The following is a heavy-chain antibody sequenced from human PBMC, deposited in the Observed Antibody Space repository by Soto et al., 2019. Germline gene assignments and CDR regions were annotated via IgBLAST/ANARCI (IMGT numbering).Heavy chain of an antibody. V-gene: IGHV3-7*03. J-gene: IGHJ4*01. CDR3: AIGDSFDF. Sequence: GGSLRLSCAASGFTFSDSWMSWVRQFPGTGLEWVANINQHETEKHYVDSVKGRFTISRDNAKNSLFLQMNSLRAEDTAIYYCAIGDSFDFWGHGSPVTVSS. CDR2: INQHETEK. CDR1: GFTFSDSW.